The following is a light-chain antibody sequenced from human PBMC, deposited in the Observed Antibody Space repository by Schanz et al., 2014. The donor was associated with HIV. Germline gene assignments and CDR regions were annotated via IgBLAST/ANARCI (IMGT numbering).Light chain of an antibody. CDR1: SSDVGAYNY. V-gene: IGLV2-11*01. CDR2: DVN. Sequence: QSALTQPPSASGSPGQSVTISCTGTSSDVGAYNYVSWYQQHPGKAPKLMIYDVNKRPSGVPDRFSGSKSGNTASLTISGLQAEDEADYYCCSYAGSSTVVFGGGTKLTVL. J-gene: IGLJ2*01. CDR3: CSYAGSSTVV.